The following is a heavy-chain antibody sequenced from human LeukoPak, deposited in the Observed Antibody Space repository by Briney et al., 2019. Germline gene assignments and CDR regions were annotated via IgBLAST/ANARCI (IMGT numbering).Heavy chain of an antibody. Sequence: ASVKVSCKASGGTFSSYAISWVRQAPGQGLEWMGGIIPIFGTANYAQKFQGRVTITADESTSTAYMELSSLRSEDTAVYYCARAHDPLCTSCYFTPKFDPWGQGTLVTVSS. V-gene: IGHV1-69*13. CDR2: IIPIFGTA. CDR1: GGTFSSYA. J-gene: IGHJ5*02. CDR3: ARAHDPLCTSCYFTPKFDP. D-gene: IGHD2-2*01.